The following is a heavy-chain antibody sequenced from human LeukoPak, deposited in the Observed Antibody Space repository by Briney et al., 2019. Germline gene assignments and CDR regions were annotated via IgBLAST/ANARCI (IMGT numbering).Heavy chain of an antibody. D-gene: IGHD1-26*01. V-gene: IGHV4-4*09. J-gene: IGHJ4*02. CDR1: GGSISNNY. CDR2: IYSGGST. CDR3: ARHGSKLVGASTIYFDK. Sequence: PSETLSLTCTVSGGSISNNYWSWLRQPPGKGLEWIGYIYSGGSTGYNPSLESRVTISVDTSNNHFSLKLNSVTAADTAVYFCARHGSKLVGASTIYFDKWGQGVLVTVSS.